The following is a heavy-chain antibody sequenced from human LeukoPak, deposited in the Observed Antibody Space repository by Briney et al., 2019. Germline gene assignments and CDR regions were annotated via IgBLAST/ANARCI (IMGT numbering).Heavy chain of an antibody. CDR3: AKGYLRNYFDY. Sequence: GALRLSCAASGFTFNDYGMHWVRQAPGKGLEWVALISNNEDEKYYADSVKGRFTISRDNSKNTLYLQMNSLRAEDTAVYYCAKGYLRNYFDYWGQGTLVTVSS. CDR1: GFTFNDYG. J-gene: IGHJ4*02. CDR2: ISNNEDEK. V-gene: IGHV3-30*18. D-gene: IGHD2-15*01.